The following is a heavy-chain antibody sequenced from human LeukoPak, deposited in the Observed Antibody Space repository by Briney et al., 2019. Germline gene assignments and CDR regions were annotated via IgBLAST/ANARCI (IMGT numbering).Heavy chain of an antibody. D-gene: IGHD5-18*01. CDR2: IYYSGST. J-gene: IGHJ4*02. V-gene: IGHV4-59*01. CDR3: ARGGSGYSYGYDIDY. CDR1: GVPISGYY. Sequence: SETLSLTCNVSGVPISGYYWSWIRQPPGKGLEWIGYIYYSGSTNYNPSLKSRVTISVDTSKSQFSLKLSSVTAADTAVYYCARGGSGYSYGYDIDYWGQGTLATVSS.